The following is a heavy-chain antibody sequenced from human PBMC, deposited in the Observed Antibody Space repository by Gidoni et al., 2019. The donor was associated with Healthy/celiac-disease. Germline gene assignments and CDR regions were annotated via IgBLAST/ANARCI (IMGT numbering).Heavy chain of an antibody. D-gene: IGHD6-19*01. CDR3: ARDPQWLVPEWVY. J-gene: IGHJ4*02. CDR2: ISSSSSTI. V-gene: IGHV3-48*02. Sequence: EVQLVESGGGLVQPGGSLSLSCAASGLTFSSYSMNWVRQAQGKGLEWVSYISSSSSTIYYADSVKGRFTISRDNAKNSLYLQMNSLRDEDTAVYYCARDPQWLVPEWVYWGQGTLVTVSS. CDR1: GLTFSSYS.